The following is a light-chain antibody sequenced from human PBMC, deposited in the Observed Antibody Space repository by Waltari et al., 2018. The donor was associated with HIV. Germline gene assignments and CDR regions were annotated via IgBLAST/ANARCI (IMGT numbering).Light chain of an antibody. J-gene: IGLJ2*01. CDR3: QTWDIDIVL. Sequence: QLVLTQSPSASASLGASVKLTCTLSSGHSRYAIAWHQQQPEKGPRFLMRLNGDGRNITGDGIPDRFSGSSSGTERYLTISSLQSDDEADYYCQTWDIDIVLFGGGTKLSVL. V-gene: IGLV4-69*01. CDR2: LNGDGRN. CDR1: SGHSRYA.